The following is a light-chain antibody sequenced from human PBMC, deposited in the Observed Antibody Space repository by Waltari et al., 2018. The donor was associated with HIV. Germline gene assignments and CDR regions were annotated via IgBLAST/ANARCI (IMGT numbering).Light chain of an antibody. CDR1: SSDVGNYNE. CDR2: DVS. Sequence: QSALTQPPSVSGSLGQSVTISCTGTSSDVGNYNEVSWYQQSPGTAPKLMIYDVSNRPSGVPDRFSGSKSGNTASLTISGLQAEDEADYYCSSFTTSITVVCGGVTKLTVL. V-gene: IGLV2-18*02. CDR3: SSFTTSITVV. J-gene: IGLJ2*01.